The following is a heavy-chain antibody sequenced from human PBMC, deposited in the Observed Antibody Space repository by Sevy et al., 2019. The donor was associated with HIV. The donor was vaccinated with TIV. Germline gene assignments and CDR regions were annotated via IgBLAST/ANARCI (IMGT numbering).Heavy chain of an antibody. CDR2: IYTSGST. Sequence: SETLSLTCTVSGGSISSGSYYWSWIRQPAGKGLEWIGCIYTSGSTNYNPSLKSRVTMSVDTSKNQFSLKLSSVTAADTAVYYCAREGYSSGWSINYYYYYGMDVWGQGTTVTVSS. V-gene: IGHV4-61*02. D-gene: IGHD6-19*01. CDR3: AREGYSSGWSINYYYYYGMDV. J-gene: IGHJ6*02. CDR1: GGSISSGSYY.